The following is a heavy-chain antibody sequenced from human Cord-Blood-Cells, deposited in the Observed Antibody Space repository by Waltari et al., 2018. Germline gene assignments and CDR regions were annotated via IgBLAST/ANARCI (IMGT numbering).Heavy chain of an antibody. Sequence: EVQLVESGGGLIQPGGSLRLSCAASGFTVSSNYMSWVRQAPGKGLECVSVMYSGGSTYYADSVKGRFTISRDNSKNTLYLQMNSLRAEDTAVYYCARDHTYLGLEWYFDLWGRGTLVTVSS. CDR2: MYSGGST. CDR3: ARDHTYLGLEWYFDL. CDR1: GFTVSSNY. J-gene: IGHJ2*01. D-gene: IGHD7-27*01. V-gene: IGHV3-53*01.